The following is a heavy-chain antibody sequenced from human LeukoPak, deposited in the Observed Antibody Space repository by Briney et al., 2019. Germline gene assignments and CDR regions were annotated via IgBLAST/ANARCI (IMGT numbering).Heavy chain of an antibody. V-gene: IGHV4-34*01. J-gene: IGHJ3*02. Sequence: SETLSLTCAVYGGSFSGYYWSWIRQPPGKGLEWIGENNHSGSTNYNPSLKSRVTISVDTSKNQFSLKLSSVTAADTAVYYCARGNYGGNSGDAFDIWGQGTMVTVSS. D-gene: IGHD4-23*01. CDR1: GGSFSGYY. CDR2: NNHSGST. CDR3: ARGNYGGNSGDAFDI.